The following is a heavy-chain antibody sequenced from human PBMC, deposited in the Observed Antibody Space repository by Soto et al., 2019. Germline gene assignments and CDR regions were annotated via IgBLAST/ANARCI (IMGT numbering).Heavy chain of an antibody. CDR1: GGTFSSCT. D-gene: IGHD1-26*01. Sequence: QVQLVQSGAEVKKPGSSVKVSCKASGGTFSSCTISCVRQAPGQGLEWMGRIIPILGIANYAQKFQGRVTITADKSTSIAYMELSSRRSEDTAVYYCAREVLRRIKVGATEGLYYYGMDVWGQGTTVTVSS. J-gene: IGHJ6*02. CDR3: AREVLRRIKVGATEGLYYYGMDV. V-gene: IGHV1-69*08. CDR2: IIPILGIA.